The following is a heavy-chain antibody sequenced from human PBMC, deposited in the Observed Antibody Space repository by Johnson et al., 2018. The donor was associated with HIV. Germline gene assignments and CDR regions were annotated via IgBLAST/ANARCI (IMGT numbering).Heavy chain of an antibody. CDR2: INWNGGNR. V-gene: IGHV3-20*04. CDR1: GFTFDDHG. Sequence: VQLVESGGGVVRPGGFLRLSCAASGFTFDDHGMSWVRQAPGKGLEWISGINWNGGNRGYADSVKGRFIIARDNGKNSLYLQMNRLRAEDTALYYCARGVGATTVAAFDIWGQGTMVTVSS. D-gene: IGHD1-26*01. CDR3: ARGVGATTVAAFDI. J-gene: IGHJ3*02.